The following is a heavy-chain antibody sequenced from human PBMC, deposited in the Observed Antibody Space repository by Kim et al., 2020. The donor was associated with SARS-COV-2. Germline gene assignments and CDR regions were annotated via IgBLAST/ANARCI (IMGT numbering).Heavy chain of an antibody. CDR2: ITDSGHHT. V-gene: IGHV3-23*01. Sequence: GGSLRLSCTASGFDFNNYAMTWVRRAPGKGLEWVSAITDSGHHTFYADSVKGRFTISRDNFKNTLFLQMNSLKDEDTAMYYCAPPGWLGQWGQGTQVSVSS. D-gene: IGHD3-10*01. CDR1: GFDFNNYA. J-gene: IGHJ4*02. CDR3: APPGWLGQ.